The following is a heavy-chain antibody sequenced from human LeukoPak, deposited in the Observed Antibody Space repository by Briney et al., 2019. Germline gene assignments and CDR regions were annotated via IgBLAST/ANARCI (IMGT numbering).Heavy chain of an antibody. V-gene: IGHV1-69*13. J-gene: IGHJ6*03. CDR3: AILAAADRRLYYYYYMDV. D-gene: IGHD6-13*01. Sequence: SVKVSCKASGGTFSSYAISWVRQAPGQGLEWMGGIIPIFGTANYAQKFQGRVTITADESTSTAYMELSSLRSEDTAAYYCAILAAADRRLYYYYYMDVWGKGTTVTVSS. CDR2: IIPIFGTA. CDR1: GGTFSSYA.